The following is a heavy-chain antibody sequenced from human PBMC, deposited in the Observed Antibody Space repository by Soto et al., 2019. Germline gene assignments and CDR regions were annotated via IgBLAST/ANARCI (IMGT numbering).Heavy chain of an antibody. CDR1: GFSINTYS. CDR3: ARGTYYYDSSGPQGWFDP. V-gene: IGHV3-48*01. CDR2: IDGVTGAI. Sequence: GGSLRLSCAASGFSINTYSMSWVRQAPGKGLEWLSYIDGVTGAIYYADSVKGRFTISRDNAKNTLYLQMNSLRADDTAVYYCARGTYYYDSSGPQGWFDPWGQGTLVTVSS. D-gene: IGHD3-22*01. J-gene: IGHJ5*02.